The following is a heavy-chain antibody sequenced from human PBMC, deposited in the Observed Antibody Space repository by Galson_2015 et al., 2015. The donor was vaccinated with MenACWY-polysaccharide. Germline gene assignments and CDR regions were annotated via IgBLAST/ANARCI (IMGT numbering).Heavy chain of an antibody. V-gene: IGHV1-2*02. CDR3: ARVDFSTPDY. CDR2: INPNTGGT. D-gene: IGHD3/OR15-3a*01. CDR1: GYTFTGYF. J-gene: IGHJ4*02. Sequence: VSCKASGYTFTGYFIHWVRQAPGQGLEWMGWINPNTGGTNYAQKFQGRVTMTRDTSINTAYMELTRLTSDDTAVYFCARVDFSTPDYWGQGTMVTVSS.